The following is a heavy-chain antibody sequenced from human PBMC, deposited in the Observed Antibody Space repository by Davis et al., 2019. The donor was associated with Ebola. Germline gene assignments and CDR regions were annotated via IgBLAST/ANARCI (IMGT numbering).Heavy chain of an antibody. Sequence: GESLKISCAASGFTFSRNWMGWVRQAPGKGLEWVANIKEDGSEKYYVDSVKGRFTISRDNAQNSLYLQMNSLRAEDTAIYYCASHKRFYYYAMDVWGQGTTVTVSS. CDR2: IKEDGSEK. D-gene: IGHD3-3*01. J-gene: IGHJ6*02. CDR1: GFTFSRNW. CDR3: ASHKRFYYYAMDV. V-gene: IGHV3-7*01.